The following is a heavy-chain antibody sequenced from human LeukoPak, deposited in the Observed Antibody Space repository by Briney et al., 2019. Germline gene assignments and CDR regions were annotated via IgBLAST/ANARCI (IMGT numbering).Heavy chain of an antibody. J-gene: IGHJ6*02. CDR1: GFTFSSYG. D-gene: IGHD1-26*01. CDR3: AKQWDYGMDV. Sequence: GGSLRLSCAASGFTFSSYGMHWVRQAPGKGLEWVAVISYDGSNKYYADSVKGRFTISRDNSKNTLYLQMNSLRAEDTAVYYCAKQWDYGMDVWGQGTTVTVSS. V-gene: IGHV3-30*18. CDR2: ISYDGSNK.